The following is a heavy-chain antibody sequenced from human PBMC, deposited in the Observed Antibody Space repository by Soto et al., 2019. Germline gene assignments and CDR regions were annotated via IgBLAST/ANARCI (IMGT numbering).Heavy chain of an antibody. D-gene: IGHD5-12*01. J-gene: IGHJ5*02. V-gene: IGHV1-18*01. Sequence: ASVKVSCKASGYTFTSYGISWVRQAPGQGLEWMGWISAYNGNTNYAQKLQGRVTMTTDTSTGTAYMELRSLRSDDTAVYYCARTGKPHIVATINKYNWFDPWGQGTLVTSPQ. CDR1: GYTFTSYG. CDR3: ARTGKPHIVATINKYNWFDP. CDR2: ISAYNGNT.